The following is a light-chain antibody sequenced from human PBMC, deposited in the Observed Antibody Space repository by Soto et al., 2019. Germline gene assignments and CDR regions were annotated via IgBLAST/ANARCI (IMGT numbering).Light chain of an antibody. CDR1: QGISNY. V-gene: IGKV1-27*01. CDR3: QQYNSAPGYT. Sequence: DIQMTQSPSSLSASVGDRVTITCRASQGISNYLAWYQQKPGKVPKLLIYAASTLQSGVPSRFSGSGSGTDVTLTISSLQPEDVATYYCQQYNSAPGYTFGPGTKVDIK. CDR2: AAS. J-gene: IGKJ3*01.